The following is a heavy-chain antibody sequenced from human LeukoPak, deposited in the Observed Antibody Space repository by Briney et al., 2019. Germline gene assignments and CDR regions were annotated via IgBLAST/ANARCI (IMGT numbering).Heavy chain of an antibody. Sequence: SETLSLTCTVSGRSISCSSYYWGWIRQPPGKGLEWIGSIYYSGSTYYNPSLKSRVTISVDTSKNQFSLKLSSVTAADTAVYYCARRDKGRPSPTDYWGQGTLVTVSS. CDR1: GRSISCSSYY. CDR2: IYYSGST. D-gene: IGHD2-2*01. CDR3: ARRDKGRPSPTDY. V-gene: IGHV4-39*01. J-gene: IGHJ4*02.